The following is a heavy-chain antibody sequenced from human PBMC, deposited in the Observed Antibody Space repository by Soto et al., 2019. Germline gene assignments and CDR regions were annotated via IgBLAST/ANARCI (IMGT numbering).Heavy chain of an antibody. CDR1: GGSFSVYS. CDR3: ASSGAGSGDY. V-gene: IGHV4-59*01. D-gene: IGHD3-10*01. CDR2: ISNSGTA. J-gene: IGHJ4*02. Sequence: SETLSLTCAVYGGSFSVYSWRWIRQPPGRGLEWIGHISNSGTANYSPSLKSRLTMSVDTSKNQISLKVTSVTAADTAVYYCASSGAGSGDYWGQGILVTVSS.